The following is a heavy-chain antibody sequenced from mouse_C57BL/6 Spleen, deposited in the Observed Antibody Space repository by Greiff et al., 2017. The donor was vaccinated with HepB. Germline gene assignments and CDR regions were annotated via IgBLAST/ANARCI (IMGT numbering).Heavy chain of an antibody. J-gene: IGHJ3*01. Sequence: QVQLQQPGTELVKPGASVKLSCKASGYTFTSYWMHWVKQRPGLGLEWIGNINPSNGGTNYNEKFKSKATLTVDKSSSTAYMQLSSLTSEDSAVYYCARDGPYYYGSSWFAYWGQGTLVTVSA. CDR3: ARDGPYYYGSSWFAY. CDR2: INPSNGGT. V-gene: IGHV1-53*01. CDR1: GYTFTSYW. D-gene: IGHD1-1*01.